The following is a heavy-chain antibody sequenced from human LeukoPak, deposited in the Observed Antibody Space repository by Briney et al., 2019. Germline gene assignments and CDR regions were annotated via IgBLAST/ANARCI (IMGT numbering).Heavy chain of an antibody. D-gene: IGHD5-12*01. V-gene: IGHV4-39*01. Sequence: SETLSLTCTVSGGSIRSDTYYWGWIRQPPGKGLEWIGSIYYSGSTHYNPSLKSRVTISVDTSKNQFSLKLSSVTAADTAVYYCARLSSYPLLMDVWGQGTTVTVSS. CDR1: GGSIRSDTYY. CDR2: IYYSGST. J-gene: IGHJ6*02. CDR3: ARLSSYPLLMDV.